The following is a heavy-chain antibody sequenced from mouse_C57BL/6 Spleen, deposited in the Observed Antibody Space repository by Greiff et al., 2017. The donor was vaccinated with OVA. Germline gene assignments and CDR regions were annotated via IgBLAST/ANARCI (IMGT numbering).Heavy chain of an antibody. CDR3: ARSGSSMITYFDY. V-gene: IGHV1-50*01. J-gene: IGHJ2*01. D-gene: IGHD2-4*01. Sequence: QVQLQQPGAELVKPGASVKLSCKASGYTFTSYWMQWVKQRPGQGLEWIGEIDPSDSYTNYNQKFKGKATLTVDTSSSTAYMQLSSLTSEDSAVYYCARSGSSMITYFDYWGQGTTLTVSS. CDR1: GYTFTSYW. CDR2: IDPSDSYT.